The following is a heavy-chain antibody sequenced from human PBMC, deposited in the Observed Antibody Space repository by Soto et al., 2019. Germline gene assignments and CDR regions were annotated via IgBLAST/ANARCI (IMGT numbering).Heavy chain of an antibody. CDR2: IYDSESA. D-gene: IGHD6-6*01. CDR3: ARASSSSSAADY. CDR1: GESISSGGYY. J-gene: IGHJ4*02. Sequence: TLSLTCNVSGESISSGGYYWSWIRHHPGKGLEWIGYIYDSESAYYNPSLKSRVTISMDTSKNHFAMRLSSVTAADTAVYYCARASSSSSAADYWGQGTLVTVS. V-gene: IGHV4-31*03.